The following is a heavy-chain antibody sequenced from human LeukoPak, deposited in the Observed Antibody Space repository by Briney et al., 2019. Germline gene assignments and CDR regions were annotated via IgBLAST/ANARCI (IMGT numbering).Heavy chain of an antibody. J-gene: IGHJ3*02. V-gene: IGHV4-59*01. CDR2: IYYSGST. CDR3: ARDLATAATADRAFDI. Sequence: PSETLSLTCTVSGGSISSYYWSWVRQPPGKGLEWIGYIYYSGSTNYNPSLKNRVTISVDTSKSQFALKLSSVTAADTAVYYCARDLATAATADRAFDIWGPGTMVTVPS. D-gene: IGHD6-13*01. CDR1: GGSISSYY.